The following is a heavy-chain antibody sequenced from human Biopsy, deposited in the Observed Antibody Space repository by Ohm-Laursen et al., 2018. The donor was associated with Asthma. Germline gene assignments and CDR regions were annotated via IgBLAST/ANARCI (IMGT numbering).Heavy chain of an antibody. Sequence: GSLRLSCSASGFTFSGYTMNWVRQAPGKGLEWVSSITSSSSYIFYADSVKGRFTISRDNPRNSLYPQMNSLRAEDTAVYYCARDAPTGGYIDYWGLGTLVTVSS. J-gene: IGHJ4*02. V-gene: IGHV3-21*01. CDR1: GFTFSGYT. CDR2: ITSSSSYI. D-gene: IGHD7-27*01. CDR3: ARDAPTGGYIDY.